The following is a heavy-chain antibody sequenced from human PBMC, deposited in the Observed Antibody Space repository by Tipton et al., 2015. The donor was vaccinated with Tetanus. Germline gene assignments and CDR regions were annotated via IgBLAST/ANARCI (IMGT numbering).Heavy chain of an antibody. CDR2: ISHRGST. CDR1: GGSISSYY. CDR3: ARVRRGCSGGGCYSSFDP. J-gene: IGHJ5*02. D-gene: IGHD2-15*01. Sequence: TLSLTCTVSGGSISSYYWSWIRQPPGEGLEWIGDISHRGSTNYNPSLKSRVTMSVDTSKNQFSLRLSSVTAADTAVYYCARVRRGCSGGGCYSSFDPWGQGSLVIVSS. V-gene: IGHV4-59*01.